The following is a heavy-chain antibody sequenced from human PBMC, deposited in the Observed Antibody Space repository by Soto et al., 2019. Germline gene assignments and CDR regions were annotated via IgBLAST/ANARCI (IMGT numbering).Heavy chain of an antibody. V-gene: IGHV3-33*01. D-gene: IGHD3-22*01. CDR3: ARSGITMIVVDYYFDY. Sequence: PGGSLRLSCAASGFTFSSYGMHWVRQAPGKGLEWVAVIWYDGSNKYYADSVKGRFTISRDNSKNTLYLQMNSLRAEDTAVYYCARSGITMIVVDYYFDYWGQGTLVTVSS. CDR1: GFTFSSYG. J-gene: IGHJ4*02. CDR2: IWYDGSNK.